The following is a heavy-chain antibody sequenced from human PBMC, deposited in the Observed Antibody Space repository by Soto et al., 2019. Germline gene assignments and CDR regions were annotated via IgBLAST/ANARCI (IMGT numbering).Heavy chain of an antibody. CDR2: ISAYNGNT. CDR1: GYTFTSYG. D-gene: IGHD3-10*01. V-gene: IGHV1-18*01. J-gene: IGHJ4*02. CDR3: AGEYGAGSRFDS. Sequence: QVQLVQSGAEVKKPGASVKVSCKASGYTFTSYGISWVRQAPGQGLEWMGWISAYNGNTNYAQKLQGRVTMTTDTCTRTAYMALRSLGADDTAVYYCAGEYGAGSRFDSWGQGTWVTVSS.